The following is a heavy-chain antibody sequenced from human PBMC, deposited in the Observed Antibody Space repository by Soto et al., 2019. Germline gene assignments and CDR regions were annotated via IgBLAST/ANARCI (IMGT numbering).Heavy chain of an antibody. CDR1: GGSFSGYY. J-gene: IGHJ6*03. Sequence: PSETLSLTCAVYGGSFSGYYWSWIRQPPGKGLEWIGEINHSGSTNYNPSLKSRVTISVDTSKNQFSLKLSSVTAADTAVYYCARHPWSYRDDYYYYYIDVWGKGTTVTVSS. D-gene: IGHD3-10*01. V-gene: IGHV4-34*01. CDR2: INHSGST. CDR3: ARHPWSYRDDYYYYYIDV.